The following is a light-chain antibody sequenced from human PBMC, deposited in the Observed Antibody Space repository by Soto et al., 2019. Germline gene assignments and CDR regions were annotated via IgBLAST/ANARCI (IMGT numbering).Light chain of an antibody. CDR1: ISDVGGYNY. J-gene: IGLJ1*01. CDR3: SSYTSSRAYV. Sequence: QSVLTPPASVSGSPGQSITISCTGTISDVGGYNYVSWYQQHPGKAPKLMIYEVSNRPSGVSNRFSGSKSDNTASLTISGLQAEDEADYYCSSYTSSRAYVFGIGTKVTVL. CDR2: EVS. V-gene: IGLV2-14*01.